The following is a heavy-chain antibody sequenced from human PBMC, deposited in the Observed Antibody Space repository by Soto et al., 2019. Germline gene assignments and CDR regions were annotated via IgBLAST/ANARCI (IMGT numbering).Heavy chain of an antibody. D-gene: IGHD3-3*01. J-gene: IGHJ6*02. CDR3: TRHDSNYDFWSGSPPRYGMDV. CDR2: IRSKANSYAT. CDR1: SYRLSGSA. Sequence: GGSMELSIAASSYRLSGSAMHWVRKATGKGLEWVGRIRSKANSYATAYAASVKGRFTISRDDSKNTAYLQMNSLKTEDTAVYYCTRHDSNYDFWSGSPPRYGMDVWGQGTTVTVS. V-gene: IGHV3-73*01.